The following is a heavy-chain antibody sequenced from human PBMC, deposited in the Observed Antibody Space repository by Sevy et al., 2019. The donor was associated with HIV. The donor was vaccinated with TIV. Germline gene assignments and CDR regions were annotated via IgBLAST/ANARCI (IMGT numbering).Heavy chain of an antibody. Sequence: ASVKVSCKASGYTFTSYGISWVRQAPGQGLEWMGWISAYKGNTNYAQKFQGRVTMTTDTSTFTAYMELRSLRYDDTAVSYCARDRDYDYIWGTFPYRDYWGQGTLVTVSS. J-gene: IGHJ4*02. CDR1: GYTFTSYG. CDR3: ARDRDYDYIWGTFPYRDY. D-gene: IGHD3-16*01. CDR2: ISAYKGNT. V-gene: IGHV1-18*01.